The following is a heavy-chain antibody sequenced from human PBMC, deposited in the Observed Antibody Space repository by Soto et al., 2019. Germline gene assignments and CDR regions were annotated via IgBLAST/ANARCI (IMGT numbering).Heavy chain of an antibody. CDR1: GFTFSSYA. V-gene: IGHV3-64D*06. J-gene: IGHJ4*02. CDR2: ISSNGGST. D-gene: IGHD3-16*02. Sequence: PGGSLRLSCSASGFTFSSYAMHWVRQAPGKGLEYVSAISSNGGSTYYADSVKGRFTISRGNSKNTLYLQMSSLRAEDTAVYYCVKDRSPFMITFGGVIVPYWGQGTLVTVSS. CDR3: VKDRSPFMITFGGVIVPY.